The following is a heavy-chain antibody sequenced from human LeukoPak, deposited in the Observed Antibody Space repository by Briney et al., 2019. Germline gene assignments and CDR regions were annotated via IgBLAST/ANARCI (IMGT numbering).Heavy chain of an antibody. Sequence: GGSLRLSCAASGFTVSSNYMSWVRQAPGKGLEWVSVIYSGDSTYYADSVKGRFTISRDNSKNTLYLQMNSLRAEDTAVYYCARAVSGWYGHFDYWGQGTLVTVSS. D-gene: IGHD6-19*01. V-gene: IGHV3-53*01. CDR3: ARAVSGWYGHFDY. CDR1: GFTVSSNY. CDR2: IYSGDST. J-gene: IGHJ4*02.